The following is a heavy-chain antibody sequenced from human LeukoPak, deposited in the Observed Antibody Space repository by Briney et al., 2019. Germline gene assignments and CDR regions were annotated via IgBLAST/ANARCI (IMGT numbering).Heavy chain of an antibody. V-gene: IGHV4-59*12. D-gene: IGHD3-10*01. CDR2: IFYSGST. CDR3: AKSNGYGLVDI. J-gene: IGHJ3*02. CDR1: GGSISSYY. Sequence: PSETLSLTCTVSGGSISSYYWSWIRQPPGKGLEWIGNIFYSGSTYYSPSLKGRVTISLDTSRNQFSLKLTSVTAADTAVYYCAKSNGYGLVDIWGQGTMVTVSS.